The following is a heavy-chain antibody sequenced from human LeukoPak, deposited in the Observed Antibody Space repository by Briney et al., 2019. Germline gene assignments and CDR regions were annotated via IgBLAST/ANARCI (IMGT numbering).Heavy chain of an antibody. CDR3: AIDVPAAKDYGMDV. J-gene: IGHJ6*04. D-gene: IGHD2-2*01. Sequence: GASVKVSCKASGYTFTSYGISWVRQAPGQGLDGMGWISAYNGNTKYAQKLQGRVTMTTDTSTSTAYMERRSLRSDDTAVYYCAIDVPAAKDYGMDVWGKGTTVTGSS. CDR2: ISAYNGNT. V-gene: IGHV1-18*04. CDR1: GYTFTSYG.